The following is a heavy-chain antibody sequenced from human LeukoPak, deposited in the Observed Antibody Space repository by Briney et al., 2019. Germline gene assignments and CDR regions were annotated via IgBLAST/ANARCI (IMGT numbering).Heavy chain of an antibody. CDR1: GFTFTDTW. D-gene: IGHD3-3*01. CDR3: AKKSLRFLEWSIPRTEYFQH. CDR2: IKRKSDGGTT. Sequence: GGSLRLSCAASGFTFTDTWMSWVRQAPGKGLEWVGRIKRKSDGGTTDYAAPVKGRFTISRDDSKNTLYLQMNSLRAEDTAVYYCAKKSLRFLEWSIPRTEYFQHWGQGTLVTVSS. J-gene: IGHJ1*01. V-gene: IGHV3-15*01.